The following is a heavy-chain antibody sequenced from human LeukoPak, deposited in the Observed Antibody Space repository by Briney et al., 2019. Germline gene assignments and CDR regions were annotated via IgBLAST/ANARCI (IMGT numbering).Heavy chain of an antibody. J-gene: IGHJ6*03. CDR1: GFTFSSYG. CDR2: IRYDGSNK. D-gene: IGHD3-9*01. V-gene: IGHV3-30*02. CDR3: AKVSAGDYDILTGYRETYYYYYMDV. Sequence: GGSLRLSCAASGFTFSSYGMHWVRQAPGKGLEWVAFIRYDGSNKYYADSVKGRFTISRDNSKNTLYLQMNSLRAEDTAVYYCAKVSAGDYDILTGYRETYYYYYMDVWGKGTTVTISS.